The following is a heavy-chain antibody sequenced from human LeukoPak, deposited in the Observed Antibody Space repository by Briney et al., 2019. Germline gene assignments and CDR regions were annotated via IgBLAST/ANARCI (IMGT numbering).Heavy chain of an antibody. J-gene: IGHJ3*02. CDR1: GGSISSYY. Sequence: PSETLSLTCTVSGGSISSYYWSWIRQPPGKGLEWIGYIYYSGSTNYNPSLKSRVTISVDTSKNQFSLKLSSVTAADTAVYYCARDTPISNDAFDIWGQGTMVTVSS. CDR3: ARDTPISNDAFDI. CDR2: IYYSGST. D-gene: IGHD3-3*02. V-gene: IGHV4-59*01.